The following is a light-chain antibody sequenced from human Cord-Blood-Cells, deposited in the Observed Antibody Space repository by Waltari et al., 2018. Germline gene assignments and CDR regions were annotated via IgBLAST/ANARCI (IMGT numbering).Light chain of an antibody. CDR3: QHRDSTPST. CDR1: QSIRSD. Sequence: DIQLTPYPSSLSASVGDSVTITCRASQSIRSDLNWYQQKPGKAPKLLLYAASSVQSGAASRFSGSGSGTDFALTSSQLLPEAVATSYPQHRDSTPSTFGPGATVDI. J-gene: IGKJ3*01. CDR2: AAS. V-gene: IGKV1-39*01.